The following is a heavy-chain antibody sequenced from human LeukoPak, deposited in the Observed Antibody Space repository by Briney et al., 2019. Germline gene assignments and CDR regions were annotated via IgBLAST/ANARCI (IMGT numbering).Heavy chain of an antibody. CDR1: GYSFTSYW. Sequence: GESLKISCKGSGYSFTSYWIGWVRQMPGKGLEWMGIIYPGDSDTRYSPSFQGQVTISADKSISTAYLQWSSLKASDTAMYYCARRSYSNYEGPYFLDYWGQGTLVTVSS. CDR3: ARRSYSNYEGPYFLDY. CDR2: IYPGDSDT. V-gene: IGHV5-51*01. J-gene: IGHJ4*02. D-gene: IGHD4-11*01.